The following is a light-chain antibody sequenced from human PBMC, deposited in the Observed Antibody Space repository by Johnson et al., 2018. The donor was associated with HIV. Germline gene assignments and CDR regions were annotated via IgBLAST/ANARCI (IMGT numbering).Light chain of an antibody. J-gene: IGLJ1*01. CDR2: DNN. V-gene: IGLV1-51*01. CDR3: ATWDSSLSATEV. CDR1: SSNIGNNY. Sequence: QSVLTQPPSVSAAPGQKVTISCSGSSSNIGNNYVSWYQQLPGTAPKLLIYDNNKRPSGIPDRFSGSKSGTSATLGITGLQTGDEAYYYCATWDSSLSATEVFGTGTKVTVL.